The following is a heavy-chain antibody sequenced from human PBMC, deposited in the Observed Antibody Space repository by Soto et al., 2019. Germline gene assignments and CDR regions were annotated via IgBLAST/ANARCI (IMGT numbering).Heavy chain of an antibody. CDR2: INHSGST. V-gene: IGHV4-34*01. D-gene: IGHD6-13*01. CDR1: GGSFSGYY. CDR3: ARGRAAAGKSFDY. J-gene: IGHJ4*02. Sequence: SETLSLTCAVYGGSFSGYYWSWIRQPPGKGLEWIGEINHSGSTNYNPSLKSRVTISVDTSKNQFSLKLSSVTAADTAVYYCARGRAAAGKSFDYWGQGTLVTVSS.